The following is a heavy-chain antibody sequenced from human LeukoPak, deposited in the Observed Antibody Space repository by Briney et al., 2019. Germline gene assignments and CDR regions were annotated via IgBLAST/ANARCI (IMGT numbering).Heavy chain of an antibody. J-gene: IGHJ4*02. D-gene: IGHD2-15*01. CDR1: GYNFTNYL. CDR2: IDPSDSYT. V-gene: IGHV5-10-1*01. CDR3: ARQRGSFVFDY. Sequence: GESLKISCKGSGYNFTNYLITWVRQMPGKGPEGMGRIDPSDSYTNYSPSFQGHFTISTDKSISTAYVQWSSLRASDTAMYYCARQRGSFVFDYWGQGTLVTVSS.